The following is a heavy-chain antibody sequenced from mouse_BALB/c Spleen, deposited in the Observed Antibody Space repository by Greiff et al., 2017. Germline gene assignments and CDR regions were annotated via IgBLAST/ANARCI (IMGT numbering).Heavy chain of an antibody. CDR2: ISSGGSYT. J-gene: IGHJ4*01. D-gene: IGHD2-2*01. CDR3: ARQGLRGLYYYAMDY. CDR1: GFTFSSYG. V-gene: IGHV5-6*01. Sequence: EVHLVESGGDLVKPGGSLKLSCAASGFTFSSYGMSWVRQTPDKRLEWVATISSGGSYTYYPDSVKGRFTISRDNAKNTLYLQMSSLKSEDTAMYYCARQGLRGLYYYAMDYWGQGTSVTVSS.